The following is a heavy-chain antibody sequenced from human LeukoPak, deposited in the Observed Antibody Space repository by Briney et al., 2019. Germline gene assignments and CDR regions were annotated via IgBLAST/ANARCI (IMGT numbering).Heavy chain of an antibody. CDR3: AREGSLLWFGELDY. CDR1: GFTFSSYW. D-gene: IGHD3-10*01. Sequence: GGSLRLSCAASGFTFSSYWMSWVRQAPGKGLEWVANIKQDGSEKYYVDSVKGRFTISRDNAKNSLYLQMNSLRAEDTAVYYCAREGSLLWFGELDYWGQGTLVTVSS. J-gene: IGHJ4*02. CDR2: IKQDGSEK. V-gene: IGHV3-7*01.